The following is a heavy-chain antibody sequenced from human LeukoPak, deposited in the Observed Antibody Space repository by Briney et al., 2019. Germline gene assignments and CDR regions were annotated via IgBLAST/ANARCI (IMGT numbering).Heavy chain of an antibody. CDR2: ISWNSGSI. Sequence: GRSLRLSCAASGFTFDDYAMHWVRQAPGKGLEWVPGISWNSGSIGYADSVKGRFTISRDNAKNSLYLQMNSLRAEDTALYYCAKDPAATLPPYYFDYWGQGTLVTVSS. CDR1: GFTFDDYA. CDR3: AKDPAATLPPYYFDY. D-gene: IGHD2-15*01. J-gene: IGHJ4*02. V-gene: IGHV3-9*01.